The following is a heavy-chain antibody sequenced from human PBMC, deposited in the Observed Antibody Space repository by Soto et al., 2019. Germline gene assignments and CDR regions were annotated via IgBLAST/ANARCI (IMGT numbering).Heavy chain of an antibody. J-gene: IGHJ3*01. CDR3: ARAFFYQGSDSRGYSFDAFDF. CDR1: GYTFTSSG. V-gene: IGHV1-18*01. CDR2: ISAHTGSS. Sequence: QVQLVQSGAEVKKPGASVKVSCKASGYTFTSSGMSWVRQAPGQGLEWMGWISAHTGSSEYAQRFQGRVTMTTDSSTSTAYMELRSLSSDDTAVYYCARAFFYQGSDSRGYSFDAFDFWGPGTLVTVSS. D-gene: IGHD3-22*01.